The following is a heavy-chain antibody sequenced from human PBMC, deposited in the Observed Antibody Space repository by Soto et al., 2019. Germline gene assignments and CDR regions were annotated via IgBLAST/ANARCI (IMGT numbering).Heavy chain of an antibody. CDR2: ISHATNTI. D-gene: IGHD5-12*01. J-gene: IGHJ4*02. Sequence: GGSLRLSCVTSGFTFSTYSMHWVRQAPGKGLKWVSYISHATNTIYYADSVKGRFTISRDNAKNSLYLQMNSLRDEDTAVYYCEREMATITEIDYWGQGTLVTVSS. CDR1: GFTFSTYS. CDR3: EREMATITEIDY. V-gene: IGHV3-48*02.